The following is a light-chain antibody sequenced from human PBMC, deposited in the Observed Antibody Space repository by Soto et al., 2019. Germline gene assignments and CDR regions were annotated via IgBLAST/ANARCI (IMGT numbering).Light chain of an antibody. J-gene: IGKJ4*01. CDR3: QQYNTFSLT. CDR2: DAS. Sequence: DIRLTQSPSTLSASVADRVTITCRASQSITARLAWYQQKPGKAPKLLIYDASILERGVPSRFSGSGSGTEFTLTISTLQPDDFATYYCQQYNTFSLTFGGGTKLDIK. CDR1: QSITAR. V-gene: IGKV1-5*01.